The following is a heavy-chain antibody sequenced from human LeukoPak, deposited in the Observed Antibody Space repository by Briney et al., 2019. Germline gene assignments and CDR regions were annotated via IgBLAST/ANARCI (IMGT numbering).Heavy chain of an antibody. V-gene: IGHV4-31*03. CDR2: IYYFGST. CDR3: ARIPRGGGVIIYYFDY. Sequence: SETLSLTCTVSGGSISSGGYCWSRLRQQPGKGLEWIVYIYYFGSTSYNPSLKSRVTISVDTSKNQFSLKLSSVTAAHTAVYYCARIPRGGGVIIYYFDYWGQGTLVTVSS. J-gene: IGHJ4*02. D-gene: IGHD3-10*01. CDR1: GGSISSGGYC.